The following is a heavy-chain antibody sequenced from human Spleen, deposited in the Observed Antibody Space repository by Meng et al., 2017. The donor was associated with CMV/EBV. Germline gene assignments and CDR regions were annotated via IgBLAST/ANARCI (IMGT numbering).Heavy chain of an antibody. J-gene: IGHJ4*02. V-gene: IGHV2-5*02. CDR2: IYWDDDK. Sequence: QITLKESGPTLVKPTQTLTLTCTFSGFSLSTSGVGVGWIRQPPGKALEWLALIYWDDDKRYSPSLKSRLTITKDTSKNQVVLTMTNMDPVDTATYYCAQVLGWLGYFDYWGQGTLVTVST. CDR1: GFSLSTSGVG. CDR3: AQVLGWLGYFDY. D-gene: IGHD3-3*01.